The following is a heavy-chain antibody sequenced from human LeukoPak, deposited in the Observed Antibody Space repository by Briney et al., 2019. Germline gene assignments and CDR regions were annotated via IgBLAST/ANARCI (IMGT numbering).Heavy chain of an antibody. V-gene: IGHV4-30-4*08. CDR1: GGSITSGDYY. Sequence: QVQLQESGPGLVKPSQTVSLTCTVSGGSITSGDYYWIWIRPPPGTGVEWIGYIYYSGSTYYNPSLKSRVTISVDTSKNQFSLKLSSVTAADTAVYYCASRSGTGGFDIWGQGTMVTVSS. J-gene: IGHJ3*02. CDR3: ASRSGTGGFDI. D-gene: IGHD1-26*01. CDR2: IYYSGST.